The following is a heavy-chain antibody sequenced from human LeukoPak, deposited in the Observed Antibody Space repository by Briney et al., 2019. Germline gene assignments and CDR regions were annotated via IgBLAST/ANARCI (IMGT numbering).Heavy chain of an antibody. CDR3: AKVRYGDYPINWFDP. CDR2: ISGSGGST. V-gene: IGHV3-23*01. J-gene: IGHJ5*02. D-gene: IGHD4-17*01. Sequence: GGSLRLSCAASGFTFSIYAMSWVRQAPGKGLEWVSAISGSGGSTYYADSVKGRFTISRDNSKNTLYLQMNSLRAEDTAVYYCAKVRYGDYPINWFDPWGQGTLVTVSS. CDR1: GFTFSIYA.